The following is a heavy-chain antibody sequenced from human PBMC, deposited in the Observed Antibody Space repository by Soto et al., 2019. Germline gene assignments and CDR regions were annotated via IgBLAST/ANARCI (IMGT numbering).Heavy chain of an antibody. V-gene: IGHV3-66*01. Sequence: PGGSLRLSCAASGFTVSSNYMSWVRQAPGKGLEWVSVIYSGGSTYYADSVKGRFTISRDNSKNTLYLQMNSLRAEDTAVYYCAAGRESQAFDIWGQGTMVTVSS. CDR3: AAGRESQAFDI. CDR1: GFTVSSNY. J-gene: IGHJ3*02. CDR2: IYSGGST.